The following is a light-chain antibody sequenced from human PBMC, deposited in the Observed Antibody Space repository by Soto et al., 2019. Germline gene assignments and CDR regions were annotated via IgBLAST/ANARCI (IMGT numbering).Light chain of an antibody. CDR3: QQYGSSPPVFT. V-gene: IGKV3-20*01. CDR1: QSVSSSY. Sequence: EIVLTQSPGTLSLSPGERATLSCRASQSVSSSYLAWYQQKPGQAPRLLIYGASSRATGIPDRFSGSGSGTDFTLTISRLEPEDFAVYYCQQYGSSPPVFTFGLGTKVDIK. CDR2: GAS. J-gene: IGKJ3*01.